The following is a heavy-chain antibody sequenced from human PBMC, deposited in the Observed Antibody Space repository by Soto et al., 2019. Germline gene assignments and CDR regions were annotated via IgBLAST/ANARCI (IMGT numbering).Heavy chain of an antibody. CDR1: GFIFSSYA. CDR2: ISSNGGST. J-gene: IGHJ4*02. D-gene: IGHD3-3*01. V-gene: IGHV3-64*01. Sequence: EVQLVESGGGLVQPGGSLRLSCAASGFIFSSYAMHWVRQAPGKGLEYVSAISSNGGSTYYANSVKGRFTISRDNSKNTLYLQMGSLRAEDMAVYYCARDPRITIFGVVKPYFDYWGQGTLVTVSS. CDR3: ARDPRITIFGVVKPYFDY.